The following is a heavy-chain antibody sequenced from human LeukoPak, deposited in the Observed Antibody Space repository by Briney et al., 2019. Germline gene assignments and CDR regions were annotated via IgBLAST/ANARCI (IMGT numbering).Heavy chain of an antibody. CDR2: ISGSGGCT. CDR1: GFTFSSYA. J-gene: IGHJ4*02. Sequence: GGSLRLSCAASGFTFSSYAMSWVREAPGKGLEWVSAISGSGGCTYYADSVKGRFTISRGNSKNTLYLQMNSLGAEDTAVFYCAKDGMATISYYFDYWGQGTLVTVYS. CDR3: AKDGMATISYYFDY. D-gene: IGHD5-24*01. V-gene: IGHV3-23*01.